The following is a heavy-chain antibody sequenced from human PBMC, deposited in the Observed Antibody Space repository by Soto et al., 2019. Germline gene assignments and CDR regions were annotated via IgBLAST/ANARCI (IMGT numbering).Heavy chain of an antibody. Sequence: SETLSLTCAVSGYSISTGFNWAWIRQPPGKGLEWIGSIYHSGSTYYNLSLKSRVTISSDASKNQISLKLSSVTAADTALYYCARDQGGPFDYWGQGTLVTVSS. J-gene: IGHJ4*02. CDR1: GYSISTGFN. CDR3: ARDQGGPFDY. CDR2: IYHSGST. D-gene: IGHD2-15*01. V-gene: IGHV4-38-2*02.